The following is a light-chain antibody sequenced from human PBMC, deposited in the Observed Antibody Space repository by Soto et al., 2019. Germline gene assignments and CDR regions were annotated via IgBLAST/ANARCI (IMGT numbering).Light chain of an antibody. CDR3: QQYNSYSQLT. J-gene: IGKJ4*01. CDR2: DTF. V-gene: IGKV1-5*01. CDR1: QSISSW. Sequence: DIQMTQSPSSLSASVGDRVSITCRASQSISSWLAWYQQKPGKAPKLLMFDTFSLESGVPSRLSGSRSGTEFTLTISSLQPDDYANYYCQQYNSYSQLTLGGGTKVDIK.